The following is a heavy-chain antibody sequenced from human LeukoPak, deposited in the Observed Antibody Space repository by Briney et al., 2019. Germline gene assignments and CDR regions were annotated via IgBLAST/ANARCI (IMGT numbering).Heavy chain of an antibody. V-gene: IGHV4-34*01. D-gene: IGHD2-15*01. CDR3: ARAGYCSGGSCYYFDY. J-gene: IGHJ4*02. Sequence: SGTLSLTCAVYGGSFRGYYWSWIRQPPGKGLEWIGEINHSGSTNYNPSLKSRVTISVDTSKNQFSLKLSSVTAADTAVYYCARAGYCSGGSCYYFDYWGQGTLVTVSS. CDR1: GGSFRGYY. CDR2: INHSGST.